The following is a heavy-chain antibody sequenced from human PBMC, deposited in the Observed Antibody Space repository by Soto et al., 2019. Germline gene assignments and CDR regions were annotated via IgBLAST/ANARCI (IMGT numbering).Heavy chain of an antibody. Sequence: QMQLQESGPGLVKPSETLSLTCAVSSASIISEQRWSWVRQPPGKGLEWIGEIHHSGSTNNNPSLRRRGTRAEDKSKNQFSLTLNSVTAADTAVYYCARSFGWYAIDQWGQGTLVIVSS. CDR2: IHHSGST. CDR3: ARSFGWYAIDQ. V-gene: IGHV4-4*02. J-gene: IGHJ4*02. CDR1: SASIISEQR. D-gene: IGHD6-19*01.